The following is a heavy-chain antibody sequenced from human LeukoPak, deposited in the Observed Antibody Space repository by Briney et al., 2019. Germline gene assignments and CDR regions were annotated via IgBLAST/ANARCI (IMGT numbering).Heavy chain of an antibody. V-gene: IGHV3-48*01. CDR1: GFTFSSYS. J-gene: IGHJ4*02. D-gene: IGHD3-22*01. CDR3: ARDWGGLTYYYDSSGADY. CDR2: ISGSSSTI. Sequence: PGGSLRLSCAASGFTFSSYSMNWVRQAPGKGLEWVSYISGSSSTIYYADSVKGRFTISRDNAKNSLYLQMNSLRAEDTAVYYCARDWGGLTYYYDSSGADYWGQGTLVTVSS.